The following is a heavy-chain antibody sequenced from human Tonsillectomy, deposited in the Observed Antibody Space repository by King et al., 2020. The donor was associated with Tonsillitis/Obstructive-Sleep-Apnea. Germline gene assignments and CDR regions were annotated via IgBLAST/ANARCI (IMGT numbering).Heavy chain of an antibody. CDR2: IKPSGGST. CDR3: ARVGGSGSSYFNY. V-gene: IGHV1-46*01. J-gene: IGHJ4*02. CDR1: GYTFTSYY. D-gene: IGHD3-10*01. Sequence: VQLVESGAEVKKPGASVKVSCKASGYTFTSYYMHWVRQAPGQGLEWMGIIKPSGGSTNYAQKFQGRVTMTRDTSTNTVYMELSSLRSEDTAVYYCARVGGSGSSYFNYWGQGTLVTVSS.